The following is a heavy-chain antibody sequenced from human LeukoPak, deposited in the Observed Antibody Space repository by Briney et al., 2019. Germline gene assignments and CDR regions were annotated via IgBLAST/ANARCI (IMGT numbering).Heavy chain of an antibody. J-gene: IGHJ4*02. CDR1: GYTFTGYY. D-gene: IGHD3-10*01. CDR3: ARTITMVRGVIIKPFDY. Sequence: ASVKVSCKASGYTFTGYYMHWVRQAPGQGLESMGWINPNSGGTNYAQKFQGRVTMTRDTSISTAYMELSSLRSDDTAVYYCARTITMVRGVIIKPFDYWGQGTLVTVSS. V-gene: IGHV1-2*02. CDR2: INPNSGGT.